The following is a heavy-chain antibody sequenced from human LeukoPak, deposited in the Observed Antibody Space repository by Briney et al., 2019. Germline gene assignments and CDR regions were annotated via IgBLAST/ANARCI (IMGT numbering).Heavy chain of an antibody. V-gene: IGHV3-74*01. CDR2: INTDRSST. Sequence: GGSPRLSSAASGFTSSSYWMHWVPEAPGKGLVWVSRINTDRSSTSYADSVQGRFTISRDKAKNTLYLQMNSLRAEDTTVYYCSRVRGYSYGPVDYWGQGTLVTVSS. J-gene: IGHJ4*02. CDR1: GFTSSSYW. D-gene: IGHD5-18*01. CDR3: SRVRGYSYGPVDY.